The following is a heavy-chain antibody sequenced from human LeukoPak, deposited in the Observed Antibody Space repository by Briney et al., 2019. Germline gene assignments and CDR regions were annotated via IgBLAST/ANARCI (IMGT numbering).Heavy chain of an antibody. V-gene: IGHV3-20*04. CDR2: INWNGGST. Sequence: GGSLRLSCAASGFTFDDYGMSWVRQAPGKGLEWVSGINWNGGSTGYADSVKGRFTISRDNAKNSLYLQMNSLRAEDTAVYYCARAGYFPEPRWYFDLWGRGTLVTVSS. CDR3: ARAGYFPEPRWYFDL. D-gene: IGHD2-15*01. CDR1: GFTFDDYG. J-gene: IGHJ2*01.